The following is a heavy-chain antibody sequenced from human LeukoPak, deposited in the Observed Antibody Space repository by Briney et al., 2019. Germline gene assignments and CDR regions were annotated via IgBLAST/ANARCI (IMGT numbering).Heavy chain of an antibody. CDR2: INTNSGGS. Sequence: ASVKVTCKAFGYIFTSYGISWVRQAPGQGLEWMGCINTNSGGSSYAQKFKGRVTRARDTSIITAYMDLSSLRSDDTAVYYCARGGWVRGVITRNGLDYWGQGTLVTVSS. CDR1: GYIFTSYG. D-gene: IGHD3-10*01. CDR3: ARGGWVRGVITRNGLDY. J-gene: IGHJ4*02. V-gene: IGHV1-2*02.